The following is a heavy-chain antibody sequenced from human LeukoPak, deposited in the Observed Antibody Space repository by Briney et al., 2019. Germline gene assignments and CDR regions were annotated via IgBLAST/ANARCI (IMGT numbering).Heavy chain of an antibody. D-gene: IGHD6-13*01. CDR3: AKGIDVQQHLAPLDY. V-gene: IGHV3-23*01. Sequence: GGSLTLFCTASGCTFSHYAVTWLRQATGKGLVGLSAIGGIGVRTFYADSVKGRFTISRDNSKTTLTRQMTSLKAKNTAFYYCAKGIDVQQHLAPLDYSGQGALVTVS. J-gene: IGHJ4*02. CDR1: GCTFSHYA. CDR2: IGGIGVRT.